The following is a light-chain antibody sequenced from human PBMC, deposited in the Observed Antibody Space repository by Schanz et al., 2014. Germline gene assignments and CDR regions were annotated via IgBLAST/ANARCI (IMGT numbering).Light chain of an antibody. CDR3: SSYSSGTTRWV. J-gene: IGLJ3*02. CDR2: DVS. Sequence: QSVLTQPASVSGSPGQSITISCPGTTSDVGGYNYVSWYQQHPGKAPKLMIYDVSNRPSGVSNRFSGSKSGNTASLTISGLQAEDEADYFCSSYSSGTTRWVFGGGTKLTVL. V-gene: IGLV2-14*01. CDR1: TSDVGGYNY.